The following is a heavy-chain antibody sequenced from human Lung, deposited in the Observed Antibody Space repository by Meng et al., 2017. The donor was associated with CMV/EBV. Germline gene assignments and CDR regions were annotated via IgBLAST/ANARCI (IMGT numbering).Heavy chain of an antibody. CDR2: IYSGGIT. V-gene: IGHV3-53*01. CDR1: GFTVSSNY. J-gene: IGHJ2*01. D-gene: IGHD3-22*01. CDR3: ARDRRGDSSGYVFGTGYFDL. Sequence: GGSLRLSCAASGFTVSSNYMNWVRQAPGQGLEWVSVIYSGGITYYADSVKVRFAISRYNSKNTLYLQMNSLRAEDTAVYYCARDRRGDSSGYVFGTGYFDLWGRGTXVTVSS.